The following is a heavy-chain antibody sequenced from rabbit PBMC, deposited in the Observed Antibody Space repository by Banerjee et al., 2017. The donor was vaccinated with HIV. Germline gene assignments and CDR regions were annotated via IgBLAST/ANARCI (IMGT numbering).Heavy chain of an antibody. CDR1: GFTISTTYW. CDR2: IDTGSTSSS. CDR3: ARDLAGVIGWNFDL. Sequence: QEQLEESGGGLVQPEGSLTLTCTASGFTISTTYWICWVRQAPGKGLEWIACIDTGSTSSSYYASWAKGRFTISKTSSTTVTLQMTSLTAADTATYFCARDLAGVIGWNFDLWGQGTLVTVS. J-gene: IGHJ4*01. V-gene: IGHV1S45*01. D-gene: IGHD4-1*01.